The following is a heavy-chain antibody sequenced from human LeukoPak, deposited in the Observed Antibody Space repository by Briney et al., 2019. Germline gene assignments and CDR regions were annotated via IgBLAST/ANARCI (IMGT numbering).Heavy chain of an antibody. J-gene: IGHJ4*02. D-gene: IGHD3-3*01. Sequence: SVKVSCKASGGTFSGYAISWVRQAPGQGLEWMGGIIPIFGTANYAQKFQGRVTITADESTSTAYMELSSLRSEDTAVYYCATLHYDFWSGSSWGQGTLVTVSS. CDR2: IIPIFGTA. CDR3: ATLHYDFWSGSS. V-gene: IGHV1-69*13. CDR1: GGTFSGYA.